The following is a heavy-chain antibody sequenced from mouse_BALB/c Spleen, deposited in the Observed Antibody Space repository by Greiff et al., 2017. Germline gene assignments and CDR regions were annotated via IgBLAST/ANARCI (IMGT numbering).Heavy chain of an antibody. D-gene: IGHD4-1*02. J-gene: IGHJ3*01. Sequence: VQLQQPGAELVKPGASVKLSCKASGYTFTSYYMYWVKQRPGQGLEWIGGINPSNGGTNFNEKFKSKATLTVDKSSSTAYMQLSSLTSEDSAVYYCTSPTGTDAYWGQGTLVTVSA. V-gene: IGHV1S16*01. CDR1: GYTFTSYY. CDR3: TSPTGTDAY. CDR2: INPSNGGT.